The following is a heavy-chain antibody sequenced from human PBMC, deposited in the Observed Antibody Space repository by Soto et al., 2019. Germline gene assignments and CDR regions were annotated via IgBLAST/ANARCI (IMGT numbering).Heavy chain of an antibody. Sequence: GGSLRLSCAASGFTFSSYVMSWVRQAPGKGLEWVSTISAGGSSTYYADSVKGRFTISRDNSKNTLYLQMNSLRPEDTAVYYRGKEGALGLYYFDYWGQGTLVTVSS. J-gene: IGHJ4*02. CDR1: GFTFSSYV. D-gene: IGHD3-10*01. CDR2: ISAGGSST. V-gene: IGHV3-23*01. CDR3: GKEGALGLYYFDY.